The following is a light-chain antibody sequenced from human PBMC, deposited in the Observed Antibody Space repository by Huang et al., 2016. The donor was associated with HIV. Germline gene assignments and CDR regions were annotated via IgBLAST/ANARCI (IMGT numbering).Light chain of an antibody. V-gene: IGKV1-NL1*01. CDR1: QGISNS. CDR2: AAS. CDR3: QQYVTSPPLT. Sequence: DIQMTQSPSPLSASVGDRVTITCRASQGISNSLAWYQQKPGRAPKLLVYAASRLGSEVPSRFSGRGSGTDYTLTISRLQPEDFATYYCQQYVTSPPLTFGGGTKVEIK. J-gene: IGKJ4*01.